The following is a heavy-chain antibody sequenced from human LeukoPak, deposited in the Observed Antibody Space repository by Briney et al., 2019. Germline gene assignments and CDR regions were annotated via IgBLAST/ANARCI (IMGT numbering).Heavy chain of an antibody. V-gene: IGHV3-9*01. D-gene: IGHD6-13*01. CDR2: ISWNSGSI. CDR3: AKDIRAYSSSWYYFDH. CDR1: GFTFDDYA. Sequence: PGRSLRLSCAASGFTFDDYARHWVRQAPGKVLEWVSGISWNSGSIGYADSVKGRFTISRDNAKKSLYLQMNSLRAEDTALYYCAKDIRAYSSSWYYFDHWGQGTLVTVSS. J-gene: IGHJ4*02.